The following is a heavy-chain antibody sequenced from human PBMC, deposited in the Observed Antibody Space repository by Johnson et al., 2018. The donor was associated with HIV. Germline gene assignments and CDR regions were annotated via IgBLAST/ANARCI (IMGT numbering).Heavy chain of an antibody. V-gene: IGHV3-33*06. CDR1: GLSFSNFG. CDR2: IWYDGSNK. J-gene: IGHJ3*01. Sequence: QVQLVESGGGVVQPGKSLTLSCVASGLSFSNFGIHWVRQAPGKGPEWVAVIWYDGSNKYYADSVKGRFTISRDNSKTTLYRQMNSLRAEDTAVYYCAKDLFTEREDDVFDVWGQGTMVTVSS. CDR3: AKDLFTEREDDVFDV. D-gene: IGHD1-26*01.